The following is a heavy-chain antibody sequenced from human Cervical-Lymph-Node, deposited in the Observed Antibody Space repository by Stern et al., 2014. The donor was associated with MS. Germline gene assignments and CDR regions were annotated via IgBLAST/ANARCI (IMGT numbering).Heavy chain of an antibody. D-gene: IGHD2-8*02. CDR1: GDSISSYTHY. CDR3: AKHACTGAACPFDL. Sequence: QVQLQESGPGLVKPSETLSLTCAVSGDSISSYTHYWAWIRQPPGKGLEWIGSVYYGGAPYYTPSLRSPVTIPVDTSKNHFSLGLNSVTAADTAVYYCAKHACTGAACPFDLWGQGTLVTVSS. CDR2: VYYGGAP. V-gene: IGHV4-39*01. J-gene: IGHJ4*02.